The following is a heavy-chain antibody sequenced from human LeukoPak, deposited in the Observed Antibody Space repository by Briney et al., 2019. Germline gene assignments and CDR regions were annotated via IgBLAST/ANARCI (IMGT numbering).Heavy chain of an antibody. D-gene: IGHD5-18*01. CDR1: GGSFSGYY. Sequence: SDTLSLTCAVYGGSFSGYYWSWIRQPPGKGLEWIGEINHSGSTNYNPSLKSRVTISVDTSKNQFSLKLSSVTAADTAVYYCARRPLYSYGPNDYWGQGTLVTVSS. V-gene: IGHV4-34*01. CDR2: INHSGST. J-gene: IGHJ4*02. CDR3: ARRPLYSYGPNDY.